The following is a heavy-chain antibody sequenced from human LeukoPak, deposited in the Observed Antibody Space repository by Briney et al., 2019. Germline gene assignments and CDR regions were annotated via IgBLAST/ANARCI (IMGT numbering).Heavy chain of an antibody. CDR1: RGSIITYY. J-gene: IGHJ4*02. CDR3: ARQAGSFTTFDF. Sequence: SETLSLTCTVSRGSIITYYWAWLRQPPGKGLEWIGYISYSGSTKYNPSLTRRVTISLDTSKNQFSLELRSMTAADTAIYYCARQAGSFTTFDFWGQGTLVTVSS. D-gene: IGHD1-26*01. V-gene: IGHV4-59*08. CDR2: ISYSGST.